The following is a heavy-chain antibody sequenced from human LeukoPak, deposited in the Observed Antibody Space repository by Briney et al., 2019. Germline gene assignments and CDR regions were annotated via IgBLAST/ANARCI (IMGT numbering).Heavy chain of an antibody. CDR1: GGSISSYY. J-gene: IGHJ4*02. Sequence: SSETLSLTCTVSGGSISSYYWSWIRQTPGKGLEWIGYIYYSGSTNYNPSLKSRVTISVDTSKNQFSLKLSSVTAADTAVYYCARNYDSSGYTTFGYWGQGTLVTVSS. D-gene: IGHD3-22*01. CDR3: ARNYDSSGYTTFGY. V-gene: IGHV4-59*01. CDR2: IYYSGST.